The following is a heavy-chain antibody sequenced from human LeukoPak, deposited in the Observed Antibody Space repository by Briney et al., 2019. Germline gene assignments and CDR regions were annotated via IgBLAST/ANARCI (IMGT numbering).Heavy chain of an antibody. CDR3: ARANYDFWSGYYTGYFDY. J-gene: IGHJ4*02. V-gene: IGHV3-66*02. CDR1: GFTVSSNY. Sequence: PRGSLRLSCAASGFTVSSNYMSWVRQAPGKGLEWVSVIYSGGSTYYADSVKGRFTISRDNSKNTLYLQMNSLRAEDTAVYYCARANYDFWSGYYTGYFDYWGQGTLVTVSS. D-gene: IGHD3-3*01. CDR2: IYSGGST.